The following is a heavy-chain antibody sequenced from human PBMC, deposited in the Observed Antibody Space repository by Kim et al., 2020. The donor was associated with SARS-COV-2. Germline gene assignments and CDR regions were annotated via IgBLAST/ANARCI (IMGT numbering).Heavy chain of an antibody. CDR2: INHSGST. Sequence: SETLSLTCAVYGGSFSGYYWSWIRQPPGKGLEWIGEINHSGSTNYNPSLKSRVTISVDTSKNQFSLKLSSVTAADTAVYYCASYSTMVRGVIWWGQGTLVTVSS. J-gene: IGHJ4*02. CDR3: ASYSTMVRGVIW. CDR1: GGSFSGYY. V-gene: IGHV4-34*01. D-gene: IGHD3-10*01.